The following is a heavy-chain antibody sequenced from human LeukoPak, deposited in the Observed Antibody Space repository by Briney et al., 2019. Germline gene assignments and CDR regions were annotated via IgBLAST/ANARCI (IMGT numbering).Heavy chain of an antibody. V-gene: IGHV7-4-1*02. CDR3: ARGVSEYSSSSVPQDDHYSYYMDV. CDR1: GYTFTSFA. Sequence: ASVKVSCKASGYTFTSFAIHWVRQAPGQGPEWRGWINTNTRNPTYAQGFTGRFVFSLDTSVNTAYLQINSLKPEDTAVYYCARGVSEYSSSSVPQDDHYSYYMDVWGKGTTVTVS. J-gene: IGHJ6*03. D-gene: IGHD6-6*01. CDR2: INTNTRNP.